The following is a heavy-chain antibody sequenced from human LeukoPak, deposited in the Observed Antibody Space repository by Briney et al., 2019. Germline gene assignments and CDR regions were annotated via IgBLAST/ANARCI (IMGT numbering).Heavy chain of an antibody. D-gene: IGHD3-10*01. CDR3: AREANYYGSGSYFEGTFDY. V-gene: IGHV4-34*01. Sequence: SETLSLTCAVYGGSFSGYYWSWIRQPPGKGLEWIGEINHSGSTNYNPSLKSRVTISVDTSKNEFSLKLTSVTAADTAVYCAREANYYGSGSYFEGTFDYWGQGSLVTVSS. CDR2: INHSGST. CDR1: GGSFSGYY. J-gene: IGHJ4*02.